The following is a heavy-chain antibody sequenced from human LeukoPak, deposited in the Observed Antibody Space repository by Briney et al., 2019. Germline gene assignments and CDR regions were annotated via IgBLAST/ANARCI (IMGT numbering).Heavy chain of an antibody. V-gene: IGHV1-69*13. D-gene: IGHD3-22*01. CDR3: ARLVSSGSFHYFDY. J-gene: IGHJ4*02. Sequence: GASVEVSCKASGGTFSSYAISWVRQAHGQGLEWMGGIIPIFGTANYAQKFQGRVTITADESTSTAYMELSSLRSEDTAVYYCARLVSSGSFHYFDYWGQGTLVTVSS. CDR2: IIPIFGTA. CDR1: GGTFSSYA.